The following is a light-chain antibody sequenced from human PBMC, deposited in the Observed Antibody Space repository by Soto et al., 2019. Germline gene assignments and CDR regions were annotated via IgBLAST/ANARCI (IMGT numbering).Light chain of an antibody. CDR3: VLYMGSGIWV. J-gene: IGLJ2*01. CDR1: SGSVSTSYY. V-gene: IGLV8-61*01. Sequence: QTVVTQEPSFSVSPGGTVNLTCGLSSGSVSTSYYPSWYQQTPGQAPRTLIYSTNTRSSGVPDRFSGSILGNKAALTITGAQADDESHYYCVLYMGSGIWVFGGGTQLTVL. CDR2: STN.